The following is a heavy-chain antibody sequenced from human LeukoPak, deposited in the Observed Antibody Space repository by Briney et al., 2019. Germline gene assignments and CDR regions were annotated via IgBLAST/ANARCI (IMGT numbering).Heavy chain of an antibody. D-gene: IGHD6-6*01. V-gene: IGHV4-59*12. Sequence: SETLSLTCTVSGGSISNFYWTWIRQPPGKGLEWIGYIFSSGSATYNPSLKSRLTISVDTSKNQFSLKLSSVTAADTAVYYCARGPLVWYYYYYMDVWGKGTTVTVSS. CDR3: ARGPLVWYYYYYMDV. CDR2: IFSSGSA. J-gene: IGHJ6*03. CDR1: GGSISNFY.